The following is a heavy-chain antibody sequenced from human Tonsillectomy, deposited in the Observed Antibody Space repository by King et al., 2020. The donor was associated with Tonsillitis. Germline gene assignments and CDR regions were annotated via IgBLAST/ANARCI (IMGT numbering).Heavy chain of an antibody. Sequence: VQLVESGGGVVQPGRSLRLSCAASGFTFSSYGMHWVRQAPGKGLEWVAVISYDGSNKHYADSVKGRFTISRDNSKNTLYLQMNSLRAEDTAVYYCAKDAPGGFWSGYYSDYWGQGTLVTVSS. D-gene: IGHD3-3*01. J-gene: IGHJ4*02. V-gene: IGHV3-30*18. CDR2: ISYDGSNK. CDR3: AKDAPGGFWSGYYSDY. CDR1: GFTFSSYG.